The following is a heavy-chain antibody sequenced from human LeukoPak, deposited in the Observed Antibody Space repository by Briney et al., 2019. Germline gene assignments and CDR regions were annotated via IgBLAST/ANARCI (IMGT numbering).Heavy chain of an antibody. V-gene: IGHV1-8*01. CDR1: GYTFTSYD. D-gene: IGHD2-2*02. J-gene: IGHJ5*02. CDR2: MNPNSGNT. CDR3: ARGAGYRSSTSCYTWFDP. Sequence: ASVKVSCKASGYTFTSYDINWVRQATGQGLEWMGWMNPNSGNTGYAQKFQGRVTMTRNTSISTAYMELSSLRSEDTAVYYCARGAGYRSSTSCYTWFDPWGQGTLVTVSS.